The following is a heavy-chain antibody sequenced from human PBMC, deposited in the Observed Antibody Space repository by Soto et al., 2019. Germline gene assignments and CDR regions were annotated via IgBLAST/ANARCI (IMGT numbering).Heavy chain of an antibody. J-gene: IGHJ4*02. Sequence: SETLSLTCTVSGGSVSSGSYYWSWIRQPPGKGLEWIGYIYYSGSTNYNPSLKSRVTISVDTSKNQFSLKLSSVTAADTAVYYRARGLRSGFEDFDYWGKGTLVTVSS. V-gene: IGHV4-61*01. CDR3: ARGLRSGFEDFDY. CDR1: GGSVSSGSYY. CDR2: IYYSGST. D-gene: IGHD1-26*01.